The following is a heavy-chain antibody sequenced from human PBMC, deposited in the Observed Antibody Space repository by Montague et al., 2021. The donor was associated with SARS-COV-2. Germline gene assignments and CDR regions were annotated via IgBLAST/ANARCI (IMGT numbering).Heavy chain of an antibody. V-gene: IGHV2-70*11. CDR1: GFSLSTSGMG. CDR3: ARISVAAACYPFDP. CDR2: IDWDDDK. Sequence: PALVKPTQTLTLTCTFSGFSLSTSGMGVGWIRQPPGKALEWLARIDWDDDKYYSPSLKSRLTISKDTSKNQVVLTMTNMDPVDTATYYCARISVAAACYPFDPWGQGTLVTVSS. J-gene: IGHJ5*02. D-gene: IGHD2-15*01.